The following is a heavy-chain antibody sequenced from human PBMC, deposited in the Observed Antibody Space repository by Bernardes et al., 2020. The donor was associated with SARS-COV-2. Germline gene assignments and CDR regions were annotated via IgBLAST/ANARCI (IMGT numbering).Heavy chain of an antibody. Sequence: WSPSLSCATSGFTFDDYAMHWVRQAPGKGLEWVSLISGDGGSTYYADSVKGRFTISRDNSKNSLYLQMNSLRTEDTALYYCAKDPYAAAGYWGQGTLVTVSS. D-gene: IGHD4-17*01. CDR1: GFTFDDYA. CDR2: ISGDGGST. V-gene: IGHV3-43*02. CDR3: AKDPYAAAGY. J-gene: IGHJ4*02.